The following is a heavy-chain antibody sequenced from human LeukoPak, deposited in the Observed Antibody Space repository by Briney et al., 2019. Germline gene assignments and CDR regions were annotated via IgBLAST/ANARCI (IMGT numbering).Heavy chain of an antibody. J-gene: IGHJ6*02. Sequence: GGSLRLSCAASGFTFSSYAMGWVRQAPGKGLEWVSAISGSGGSTYYADSVKGRFTISRDNSKNTLYLQMNSLRAEDTAVYYCAKVGAMVRGVIIPPPSYGMDVWGQGTTVTVSS. V-gene: IGHV3-23*01. CDR2: ISGSGGST. D-gene: IGHD3-10*01. CDR1: GFTFSSYA. CDR3: AKVGAMVRGVIIPPPSYGMDV.